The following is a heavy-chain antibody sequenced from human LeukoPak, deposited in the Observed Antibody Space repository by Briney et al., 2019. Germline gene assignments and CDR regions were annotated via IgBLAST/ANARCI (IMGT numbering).Heavy chain of an antibody. CDR3: ARQRSSAWHADY. J-gene: IGHJ4*02. D-gene: IGHD6-19*01. V-gene: IGHV5-51*01. CDR1: GYSFTTSW. Sequence: GESLKISCKGSGYSFTTSWIAWVRQMPGKGLEWMGIIYPAGSDTRYSPSFKGQVTISADKSISTDYLHWSRLKASDTAMYYCARQRSSAWHADYWGQGTLVTVSS. CDR2: IYPAGSDT.